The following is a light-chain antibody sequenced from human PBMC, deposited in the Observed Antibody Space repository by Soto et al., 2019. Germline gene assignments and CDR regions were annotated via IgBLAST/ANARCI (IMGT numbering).Light chain of an antibody. CDR2: RNS. J-gene: IGLJ1*01. CDR3: QSYDSRLSGFYV. V-gene: IGLV1-40*01. Sequence: QSVLTQPPSVSGAPGQRVTISCNGSSSNIGADYDVHWYQQLPGTAPKLLISRNSNRPSGVPDRFSGSKSGTSASLAITGLQAEDEADYYCQSYDSRLSGFYVFGSGTKVTVL. CDR1: SSNIGADYD.